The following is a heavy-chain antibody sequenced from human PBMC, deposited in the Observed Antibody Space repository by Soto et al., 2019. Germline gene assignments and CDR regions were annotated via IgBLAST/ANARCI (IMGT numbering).Heavy chain of an antibody. CDR3: AKDRGIIVKAGDAFDV. V-gene: IGHV3-23*01. D-gene: IGHD3-16*02. CDR1: GFTLSMSA. J-gene: IGHJ3*01. Sequence: PGGSLRLSCASSGFTLSMSAVNWVRQAPGKGLEWVSYISDSGDRTYYADSVRGRFTISRDRSKNTVPLQMDSLRAEDTAVYYCAKDRGIIVKAGDAFDVWGQGTKVTVSS. CDR2: ISDSGDRT.